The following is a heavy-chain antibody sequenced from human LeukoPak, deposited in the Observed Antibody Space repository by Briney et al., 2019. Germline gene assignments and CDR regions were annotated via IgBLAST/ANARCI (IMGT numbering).Heavy chain of an antibody. CDR3: ATDHGFHYGAYFDY. CDR1: GFTFSSFG. V-gene: IGHV3-30*03. Sequence: PGGSLRLSCAASGFTFSSFGMHWVRQAPGKGLEWVAVISYDGSNKYSADSVMGRFTISRDNSKNTLYLQMNSLRAEDTAVYYCATDHGFHYGAYFDYWGQGTLVTVSS. D-gene: IGHD4-17*01. CDR2: ISYDGSNK. J-gene: IGHJ4*02.